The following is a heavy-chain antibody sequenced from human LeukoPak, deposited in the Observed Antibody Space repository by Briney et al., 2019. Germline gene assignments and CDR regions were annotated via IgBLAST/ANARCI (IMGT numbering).Heavy chain of an antibody. CDR3: ARDRYLGYSYGYIGNWFDP. Sequence: SETLSLTCTVSGGSISSYYWSWIRQPAGKGLEWIGRIYTSGSTNYNPSLKSRVTMSVDTSKNQFSLRLSSVTAADTAVYYCARDRYLGYSYGYIGNWFDPWGQGTLVTVSS. CDR1: GGSISSYY. CDR2: IYTSGST. J-gene: IGHJ5*02. D-gene: IGHD5-18*01. V-gene: IGHV4-4*07.